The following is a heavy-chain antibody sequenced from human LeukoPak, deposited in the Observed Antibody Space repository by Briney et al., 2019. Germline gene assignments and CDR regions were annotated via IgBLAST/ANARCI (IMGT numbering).Heavy chain of an antibody. J-gene: IGHJ4*02. D-gene: IGHD1-26*01. CDR2: ISSSSSYI. V-gene: IGHV3-21*01. CDR3: ARGGATSAAEIDY. Sequence: GRCQRLSYGSCGCIFSSYSMKWVRQPPGKGLEWVLSISSSSSYIYYADSVKGRFTISRDNAKNTLYLQMNSLRAEDTAVYYCARGGATSAAEIDYWGQGTLVTVSS. CDR1: GCIFSSYS.